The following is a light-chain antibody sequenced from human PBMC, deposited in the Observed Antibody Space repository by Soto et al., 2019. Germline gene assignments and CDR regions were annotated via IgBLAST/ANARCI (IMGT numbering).Light chain of an antibody. CDR1: QSVGKY. Sequence: IVMTQSPSTLSLSTGERATLSCRASQSVGKYLVWYQQKPGQTPRLLIYDASNRATGIPARFSGSGSETDFTLTISSLEPEDFAVYYCQHRMNWPPTFGQGTRLEIK. V-gene: IGKV3-11*01. CDR3: QHRMNWPPT. J-gene: IGKJ5*01. CDR2: DAS.